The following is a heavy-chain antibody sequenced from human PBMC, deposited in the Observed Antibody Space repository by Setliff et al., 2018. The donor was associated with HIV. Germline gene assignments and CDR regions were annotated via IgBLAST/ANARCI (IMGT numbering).Heavy chain of an antibody. V-gene: IGHV4-34*01. CDR3: ARVRGRYYYHYAMDV. Sequence: PSETLSLTCAVYGGSFSGHYWSWIRQPPGKGLEWIGEINDNGSTNYNPSLKSRVTISVDTSKNQFSLKLSSVTAADTAVYYCARVRGRYYYHYAMDVWGQGTTVTVSS. CDR2: INDNGST. J-gene: IGHJ6*02. D-gene: IGHD3-10*01. CDR1: GGSFSGHY.